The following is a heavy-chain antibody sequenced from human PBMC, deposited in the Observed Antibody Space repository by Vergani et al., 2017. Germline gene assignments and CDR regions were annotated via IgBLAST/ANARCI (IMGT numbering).Heavy chain of an antibody. D-gene: IGHD3-16*01. J-gene: IGHJ4*02. CDR1: GGTFGNYA. Sequence: QVQLVQSGAEVKKPGSSVKVSCKVSGGTFGNYAVGWVRQAPGQGLEWVGGIIPIFGTPNYAQRYQDRVTITADESTNTVYMDLSSLRSEDTAIYYCARDPRERPLGNFPMLLYWGQGTLVTVSS. CDR2: IIPIFGTP. CDR3: ARDPRERPLGNFPMLLY. V-gene: IGHV1-69*12.